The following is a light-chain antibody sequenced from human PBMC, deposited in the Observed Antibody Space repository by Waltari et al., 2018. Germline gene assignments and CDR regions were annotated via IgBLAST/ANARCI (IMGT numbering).Light chain of an antibody. CDR3: ASWDDSHYV. V-gene: IGLV1-40*01. CDR2: ANN. Sequence: QSVLTQPPSVSGAPGQRVTISCTGSSSNIGAGFVVHWYQQLPGAAPKPLIYANNQRPPGVPARFSGSKSDTSASLAITGLQAEDEADYYCASWDDSHYVFGTGTQVTVL. J-gene: IGLJ1*01. CDR1: SSNIGAGFV.